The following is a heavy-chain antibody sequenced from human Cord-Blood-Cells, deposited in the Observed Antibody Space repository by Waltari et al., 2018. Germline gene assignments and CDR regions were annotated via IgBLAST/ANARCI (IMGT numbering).Heavy chain of an antibody. V-gene: IGHV4-34*01. CDR3: ARGGVTAMAYYWYFDL. D-gene: IGHD5-18*01. CDR1: GGSFSGYY. CDR2: INHSGST. J-gene: IGHJ2*01. Sequence: QVQLQQWGAGLLKPSETLSLTCAVYGGSFSGYYWSWIRQPPGKGLEWIGEINHSGSTNYNPSLKSRVTISVDTSKNQFSLKPSSVTAADTAVYYCARGGVTAMAYYWYFDLWGRGTLVTVSS.